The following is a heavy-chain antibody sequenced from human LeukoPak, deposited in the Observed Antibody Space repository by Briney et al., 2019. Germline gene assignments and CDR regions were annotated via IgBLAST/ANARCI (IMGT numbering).Heavy chain of an antibody. V-gene: IGHV1-46*01. D-gene: IGHD2-2*01. CDR2: INPSGGST. CDR1: GYTFTSYY. Sequence: ASVKVSCKASGYTFTSYYMHWVRQAPGQGLEWMGIINPSGGSTSYAQKFQGRVTMTRDTSTSTVYMELSNLRSEDTAVYYCARDGRVVPAARAASDYWGQGTLVTVSS. CDR3: ARDGRVVPAARAASDY. J-gene: IGHJ4*02.